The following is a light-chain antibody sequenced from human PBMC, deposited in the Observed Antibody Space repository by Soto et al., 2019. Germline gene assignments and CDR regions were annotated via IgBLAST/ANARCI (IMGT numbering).Light chain of an antibody. CDR1: QSVSSSY. CDR2: DAS. CDR3: QQYGSSPWT. Sequence: EIVLTQSPGTLSLSPGERATLSCRASQSVSSSYLAWYQQKPGQAPRLLIYDASSRATGIPDRFSGSGSGTDFTLTISRLEPEDFAVYYSQQYGSSPWTFGQGTKVEIK. J-gene: IGKJ1*01. V-gene: IGKV3-20*01.